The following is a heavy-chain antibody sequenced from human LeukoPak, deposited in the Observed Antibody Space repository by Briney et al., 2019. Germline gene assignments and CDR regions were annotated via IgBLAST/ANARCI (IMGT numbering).Heavy chain of an antibody. D-gene: IGHD6-19*01. CDR3: ARGIAVAGKATHYFDY. Sequence: GGSLRLSCAASGFTFSSYWMSWVRQAPGKGLEWVANIKQDGSEKYYVDSVKGRFTISRDNAKDSLYLQMNSLRAEDTAVYYCARGIAVAGKATHYFDYWGQGTRVAVSP. CDR2: IKQDGSEK. CDR1: GFTFSSYW. J-gene: IGHJ4*02. V-gene: IGHV3-7*01.